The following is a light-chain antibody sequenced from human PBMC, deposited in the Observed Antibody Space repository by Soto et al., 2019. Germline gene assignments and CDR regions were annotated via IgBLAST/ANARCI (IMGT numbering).Light chain of an antibody. CDR1: TSDVGTYKY. V-gene: IGLV2-14*03. Sequence: QSALTQPASLSGSPGQSITISCTGTTSDVGTYKYVSWYQQHPGKAPKLIIYEVSNRPSGVSNRFSGSKSGNTASLTISGLQAEDEAEYYCSSYTRQSTYIFGTGTKLTVL. CDR2: EVS. CDR3: SSYTRQSTYI. J-gene: IGLJ1*01.